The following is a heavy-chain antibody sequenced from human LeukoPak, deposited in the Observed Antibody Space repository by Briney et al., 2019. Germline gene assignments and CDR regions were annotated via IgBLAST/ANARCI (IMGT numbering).Heavy chain of an antibody. CDR3: ASGGWATAAAGHNWFDP. Sequence: ASVKDSLKGSVGTFSSYAISWVRQAPAQGLEWMGRIIPICWIAKYAQKFQGRVTITADKSTSTAYMELSSLRSEDTAVYYCASGGWATAAAGHNWFDPWGQGTLVTVSS. V-gene: IGHV1-69*04. J-gene: IGHJ5*02. D-gene: IGHD6-13*01. CDR1: VGTFSSYA. CDR2: IIPICWIA.